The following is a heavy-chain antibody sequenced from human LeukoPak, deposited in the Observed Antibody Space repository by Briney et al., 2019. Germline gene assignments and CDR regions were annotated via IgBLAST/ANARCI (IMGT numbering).Heavy chain of an antibody. CDR3: ASEHIVGATATY. CDR1: GGSINDFY. CDR2: ISGSGHIT. Sequence: PSETLSLTCTVPGGSINDFYWRWVRQAPGKGLEWLSAISGSGHITYYADSVKGRFTVSRDNSKNTLYLQMNSLRADDAAVYYCASEHIVGATATYWGRGTLVTVSS. V-gene: IGHV3-23*01. D-gene: IGHD1-26*01. J-gene: IGHJ1*01.